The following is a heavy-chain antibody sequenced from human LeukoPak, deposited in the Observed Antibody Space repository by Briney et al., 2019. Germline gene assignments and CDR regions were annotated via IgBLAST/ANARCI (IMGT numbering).Heavy chain of an antibody. V-gene: IGHV4-39*07. CDR2: INHSGST. CDR1: GGSISSSSYY. J-gene: IGHJ6*02. D-gene: IGHD6-13*01. Sequence: SETLSLTCTVSGGSISSSSYYWSWIRQPPGKGLEWIGEINHSGSTNYNPSLKSRVTISVDTSKNQFSLKLSSVTAADTAVYYCARGLNSSPMTGMDVWGQGTTVTVSS. CDR3: ARGLNSSPMTGMDV.